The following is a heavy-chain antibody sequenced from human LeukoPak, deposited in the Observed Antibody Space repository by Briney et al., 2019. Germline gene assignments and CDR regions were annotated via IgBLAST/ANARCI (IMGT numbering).Heavy chain of an antibody. V-gene: IGHV5-51*01. CDR2: IYPGDSDT. J-gene: IGHJ4*02. CDR1: GYSFTSYW. D-gene: IGHD1-26*01. Sequence: HGESLKISCKGSGYSFTSYWIGWVRQMPGKGLELMGIIYPGDSDTRYSPSFQGQVTISADKSISTAYLQWSSLKASDTAMYYCARPLVGADTLFDYWGQGTLVTVSS. CDR3: ARPLVGADTLFDY.